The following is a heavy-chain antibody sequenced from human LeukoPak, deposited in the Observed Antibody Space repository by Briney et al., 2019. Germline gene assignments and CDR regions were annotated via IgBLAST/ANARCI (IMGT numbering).Heavy chain of an antibody. J-gene: IGHJ4*02. CDR3: AKSVTGTVD. D-gene: IGHD6-19*01. Sequence: SGGSLRLSCAASGFTFSNYAMTWVRQAPGKGLEWVSTISGSGGNTYYADSVKGRFTVSRDNSKNTLSLQMNSLGGEDTAVYYCAKSVTGTVDWGQGTLVTVSS. V-gene: IGHV3-23*01. CDR2: ISGSGGNT. CDR1: GFTFSNYA.